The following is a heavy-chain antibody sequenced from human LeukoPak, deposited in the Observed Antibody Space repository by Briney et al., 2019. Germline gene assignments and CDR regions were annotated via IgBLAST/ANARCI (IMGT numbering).Heavy chain of an antibody. CDR2: IKSSDGST. V-gene: IGHV1-46*01. Sequence: ASVKVSCKASGGTFSSYAISWVRQAPGQGLEWMGIIKSSDGSTNYAQKFHGRITMTRDMSTSTVYMELSSLRSDDTAVYYCMRACGGGGCQQAFDMWGQGTMVTVSS. D-gene: IGHD2-21*01. CDR3: MRACGGGGCQQAFDM. CDR1: GGTFSSYA. J-gene: IGHJ3*02.